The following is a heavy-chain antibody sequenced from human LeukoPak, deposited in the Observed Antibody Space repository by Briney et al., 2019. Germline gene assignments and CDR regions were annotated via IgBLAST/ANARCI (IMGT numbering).Heavy chain of an antibody. D-gene: IGHD6-19*01. CDR2: MSYDGNHE. V-gene: IGHV3-30*18. Sequence: TGGSLRLSCAASGFTFRNYAVHWVRQAPGKGLEWVAVMSYDGNHEYYADSVKGRFTVSRDNSKSTLYLQMSSLRGEDTAVYFCAKDLGPSGLGSGWPFDYWGQGTVVTVSS. J-gene: IGHJ4*02. CDR3: AKDLGPSGLGSGWPFDY. CDR1: GFTFRNYA.